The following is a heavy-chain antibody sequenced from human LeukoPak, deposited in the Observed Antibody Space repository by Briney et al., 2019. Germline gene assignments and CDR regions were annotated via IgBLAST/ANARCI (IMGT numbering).Heavy chain of an antibody. Sequence: GGSLRLSCEVSEISFSSFHLNWVRQAPGKGLEWVSSISSRGSYIYYADSVKGRFTTSRDYTRNSMYLQMNSLRAEDTAVYYCARGPRETATVAYYYYGMDIWGQGTTVTVS. CDR1: EISFSSFH. J-gene: IGHJ6*02. V-gene: IGHV3-21*01. CDR2: ISSRGSYI. D-gene: IGHD2-21*01. CDR3: ARGPRETATVAYYYYGMDI.